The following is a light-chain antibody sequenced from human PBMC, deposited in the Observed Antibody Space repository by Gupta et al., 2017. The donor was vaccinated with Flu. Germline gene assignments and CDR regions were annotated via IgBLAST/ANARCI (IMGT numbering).Light chain of an antibody. Sequence: SYVLIQPPSISVAPGQTARIPCGGNDIGLKDVHWYQQKPGQDPVLVMDDERDRPSGISERLSCSSSGNEATLKISRVEVGDEADDFCQVWDRSSEHEVFGPGTKLTVL. CDR1: DIGLKD. CDR3: QVWDRSSEHEV. CDR2: DER. V-gene: IGLV3-21*02. J-gene: IGLJ1*01.